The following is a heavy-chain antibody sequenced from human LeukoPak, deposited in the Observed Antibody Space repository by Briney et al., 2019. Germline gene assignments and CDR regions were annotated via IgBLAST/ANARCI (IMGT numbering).Heavy chain of an antibody. V-gene: IGHV3-72*01. CDR3: ARVMSVDTAVLDY. D-gene: IGHD5-18*01. CDR1: GFTFSDHY. Sequence: PGGSLRLSCAASGFTFSDHYMDWVRQAPGKGLEWIGRTRKKANSYTTEYAASVKGRFTISRDDSKNSLHLQMNSLETEDTAVYYCARVMSVDTAVLDYWGQGTLVTVSS. CDR2: TRKKANSYTT. J-gene: IGHJ4*02.